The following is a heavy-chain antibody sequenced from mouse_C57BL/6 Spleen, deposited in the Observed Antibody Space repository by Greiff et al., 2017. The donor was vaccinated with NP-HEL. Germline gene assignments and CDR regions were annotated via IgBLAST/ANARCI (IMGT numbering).Heavy chain of an antibody. J-gene: IGHJ2*01. D-gene: IGHD2-5*01. Sequence: QVQLQQPGAELVRPGTSVKLSCKASGYTFTSYWMHWVKQRPGQGLEWIGVIDPSDSYTNYNQKFKGKATLTVDTSSSTAYMQLSSLTSEDSAVYYCARLAHYSNYYFDYWGQGTTLTVSS. CDR3: ARLAHYSNYYFDY. V-gene: IGHV1-59*01. CDR1: GYTFTSYW. CDR2: IDPSDSYT.